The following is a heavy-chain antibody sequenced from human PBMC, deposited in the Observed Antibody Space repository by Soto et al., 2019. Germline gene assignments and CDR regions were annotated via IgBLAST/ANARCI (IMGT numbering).Heavy chain of an antibody. D-gene: IGHD6-13*01. Sequence: EVQLVQSGAEVKKPGESLRISCKGSGYSFTSYWISWVRQMPGKGLEWMGRIDPSDSYTNYSPPFQGHVTISADKSISTAYLQWSSLKASAAAMYYCARLMRSGIAAAGPPDYWGQGTLVTASS. V-gene: IGHV5-10-1*01. CDR2: IDPSDSYT. J-gene: IGHJ4*02. CDR1: GYSFTSYW. CDR3: ARLMRSGIAAAGPPDY.